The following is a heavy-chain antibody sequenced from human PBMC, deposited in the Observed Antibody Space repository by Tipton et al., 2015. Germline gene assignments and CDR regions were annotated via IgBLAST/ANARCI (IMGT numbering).Heavy chain of an antibody. CDR2: INHVETT. V-gene: IGHV4-59*08. Sequence: TLSLTCTVSGASLSNYYWSWIRQPPGKGLEWIGEINHVETTKYNPSLKSRVTISLDTSKNQFSLKLNSVTAADTAVYYCARAGSGWYGSYYFDYWGQGTLVTVSS. J-gene: IGHJ4*02. CDR3: ARAGSGWYGSYYFDY. CDR1: GASLSNYY. D-gene: IGHD6-19*01.